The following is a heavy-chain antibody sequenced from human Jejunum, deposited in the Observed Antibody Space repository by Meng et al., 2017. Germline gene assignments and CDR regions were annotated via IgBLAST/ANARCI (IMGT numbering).Heavy chain of an antibody. V-gene: IGHV4-61*01. D-gene: IGHD6-13*01. CDR1: GGSVSSGNYY. J-gene: IGHJ4*02. CDR2: IYYSGST. CDR3: ARGGFFEAAAANLIDS. Sequence: GQVQEPGPGLVRPSETLSLTCTVSGGSVSSGNYYWSWIRQPPGKGLEWIGYIYYSGSTNYNPSLKSRVTISVDTSKNQFSLKLSSVTAADTAVYYCARGGFFEAAAANLIDSWGQGTLVTVSS.